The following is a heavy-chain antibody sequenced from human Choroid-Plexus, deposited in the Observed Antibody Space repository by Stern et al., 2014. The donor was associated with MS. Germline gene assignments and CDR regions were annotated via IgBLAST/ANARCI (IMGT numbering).Heavy chain of an antibody. Sequence: VQLVESGGGVVQPGRPLRLSCVASVFTFGSCAMHWVRPAPGTGLEWAAGVSYDGSNKYYADSVKGRFSISRDNYQNTLYMQMSSLRPEDTAVYYCAKDRQYLTYFFDHWGQGSLVTVSA. CDR3: AKDRQYLTYFFDH. J-gene: IGHJ5*02. V-gene: IGHV3-30*18. CDR2: VSYDGSNK. D-gene: IGHD2/OR15-2a*01. CDR1: VFTFGSCA.